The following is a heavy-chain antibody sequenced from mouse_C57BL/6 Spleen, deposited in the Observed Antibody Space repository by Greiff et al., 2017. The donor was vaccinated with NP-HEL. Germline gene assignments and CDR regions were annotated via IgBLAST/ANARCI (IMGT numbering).Heavy chain of an antibody. Sequence: VQLKESGGGLVKPGGSLKLSCAASGFTFSSYAMSWVRQTPEKRLEWVATISDGGSHPHSPDNVKGRFTISRDNAENNLYLQVSQLKSEDTAVYYCAREGGYGNYGFDYWGQGTTLTVSS. J-gene: IGHJ2*01. D-gene: IGHD2-1*01. CDR1: GFTFSSYA. CDR2: ISDGGSHP. V-gene: IGHV5-4*01. CDR3: AREGGYGNYGFDY.